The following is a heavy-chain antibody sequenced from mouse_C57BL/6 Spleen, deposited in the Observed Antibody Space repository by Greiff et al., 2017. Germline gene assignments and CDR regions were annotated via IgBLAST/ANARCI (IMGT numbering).Heavy chain of an antibody. CDR2: IYPRSGNS. D-gene: IGHD4-1*01. Sequence: VQGVESGAELARPGASVKLSCKASGYTFTSYGISWVKQRTGQGLEWIGEIYPRSGNSYYNEKFKGKATLTADKSSSTAYMELRSLTSEDSAVYFCARETGTRYFDYWGQGTTLTVSS. CDR1: GYTFTSYG. J-gene: IGHJ2*01. CDR3: ARETGTRYFDY. V-gene: IGHV1-81*01.